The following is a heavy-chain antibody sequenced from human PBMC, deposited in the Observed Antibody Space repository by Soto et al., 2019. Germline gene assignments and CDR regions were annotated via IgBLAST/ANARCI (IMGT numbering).Heavy chain of an antibody. CDR2: IYYSGST. Sequence: SETLSLTCTVSGGSISSYYWSWIRQPPGKGLEWIGYIYYSGSTKYNPSLKSRVTISVDTSKNQFSLKLSSVTAADTAVYYCARVSPRDSSSWYYDYWGQGTLVTVSS. CDR1: GGSISSYY. V-gene: IGHV4-59*01. CDR3: ARVSPRDSSSWYYDY. J-gene: IGHJ4*02. D-gene: IGHD6-13*01.